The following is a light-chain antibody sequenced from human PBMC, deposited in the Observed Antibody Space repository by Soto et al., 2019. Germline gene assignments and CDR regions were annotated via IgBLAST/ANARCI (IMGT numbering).Light chain of an antibody. J-gene: IGLJ2*01. CDR3: SSYTSSSNVV. CDR1: SSDVGTYNY. CDR2: DVS. Sequence: QSALTQPRSVSGPPGQSVSISCSGTSSDVGTYNYVSWYQQHPGKAPKLMIYDVSKRPSGVPDRFSGSKSGNTASLTISGLQAEDEADYYCSSYTSSSNVVFGGGTKLTVL. V-gene: IGLV2-11*01.